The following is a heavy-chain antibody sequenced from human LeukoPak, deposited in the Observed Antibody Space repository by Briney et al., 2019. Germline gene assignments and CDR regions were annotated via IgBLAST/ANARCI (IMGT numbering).Heavy chain of an antibody. CDR1: GGSISSGGYY. J-gene: IGHJ3*02. Sequence: SETLSLTCTVSGGSISSGGYYWSWIRQHPGKGLEWIGYIYYSGSTYYNPSLKSRVTISVDTSKNQFSLKLSSVTAADTAVYYCAREVPVGVVVPAARLFNSHDAFDIWGQGTMVTVSS. CDR3: AREVPVGVVVPAARLFNSHDAFDI. D-gene: IGHD2-2*01. CDR2: IYYSGST. V-gene: IGHV4-31*03.